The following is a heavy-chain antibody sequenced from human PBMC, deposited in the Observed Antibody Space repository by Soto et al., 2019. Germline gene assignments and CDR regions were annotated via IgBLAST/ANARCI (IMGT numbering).Heavy chain of an antibody. D-gene: IGHD6-13*01. V-gene: IGHV3-23*01. CDR1: GFTFSSYA. CDR3: ATVIAAAGVPFDY. CDR2: ISGSGGST. Sequence: EVQLLESGGGLVQPGGSLRLSCAASGFTFSSYAMSWVRQAPGKGLEWVSAISGSGGSTHYADSVKGRFTISRDNSKNTLYLQMNSLRADDTAVYYCATVIAAAGVPFDYWGQGTLVTVSS. J-gene: IGHJ4*02.